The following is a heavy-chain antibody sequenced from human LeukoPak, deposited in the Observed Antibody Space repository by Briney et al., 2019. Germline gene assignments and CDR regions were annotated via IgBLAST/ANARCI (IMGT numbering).Heavy chain of an antibody. CDR3: AKFKWGFGELYDY. V-gene: IGHV3-33*06. CDR1: GFTFSSYG. Sequence: GGSLRLSCAASGFTFSSYGMHWVRQAPGKGLEWVAVIWYDGSNKYYADSVKGRFTISRDNSKNTLYLQMNSLRAEDTAVYYCAKFKWGFGELYDYWGQGTLVTVSS. J-gene: IGHJ4*02. D-gene: IGHD3-10*01. CDR2: IWYDGSNK.